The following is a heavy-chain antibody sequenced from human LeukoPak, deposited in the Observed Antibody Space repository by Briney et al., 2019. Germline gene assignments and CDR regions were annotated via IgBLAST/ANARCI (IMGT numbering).Heavy chain of an antibody. CDR2: IIPILGIA. D-gene: IGHD6-13*01. Sequence: SVKVSCKASGYTFTTYYMHWVRRAPGQGLEWMGRIIPILGIANYAQKFQGRVTITADKSTSTAYMELSSLRSEDTAVYYCARAGAAAGTIDGMDVWGQGTTVTVSS. J-gene: IGHJ6*02. CDR1: GYTFTTYY. V-gene: IGHV1-69*02. CDR3: ARAGAAAGTIDGMDV.